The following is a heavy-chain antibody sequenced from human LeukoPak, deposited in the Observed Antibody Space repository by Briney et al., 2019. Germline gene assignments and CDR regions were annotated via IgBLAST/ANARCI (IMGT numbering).Heavy chain of an antibody. V-gene: IGHV3-23*01. CDR2: SGGSGAST. Sequence: GGSLRLYCAASGFTFSSYAMTWIRQAPGKGLEWVACSGGSGASTYFADPLKGRFTVSRDDSKNPFYLQLNSLRDEDTSIYYCVRSNIVVVAAAGDIWGQGTLVTVSS. J-gene: IGHJ3*02. CDR3: VRSNIVVVAAAGDI. CDR1: GFTFSSYA. D-gene: IGHD2-15*01.